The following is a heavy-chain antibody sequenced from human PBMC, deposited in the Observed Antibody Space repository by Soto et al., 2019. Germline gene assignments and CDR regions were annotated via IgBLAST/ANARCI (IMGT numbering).Heavy chain of an antibody. CDR3: APLPPRTVVVVLPLPS. D-gene: IGHD2-15*01. CDR1: GGSISSTNW. Sequence: QVQLQQSGPRLARPSGTLSLTCVVSGGSISSTNWWTWVRQTPGKGLEWIGEIYHTGSTKYNPSRTTRVTQRHDKSPNQCSRNLQSVTAADPAVYSCAPLPPRTVVVVLPLPSWGQGTLVPVSS. V-gene: IGHV4-4*02. CDR2: IYHTGST. J-gene: IGHJ4*02.